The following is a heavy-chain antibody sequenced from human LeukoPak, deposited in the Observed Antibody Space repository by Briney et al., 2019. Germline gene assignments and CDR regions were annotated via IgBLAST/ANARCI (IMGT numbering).Heavy chain of an antibody. CDR3: AKGSRSGWCSFLGY. D-gene: IGHD6-19*01. CDR1: GFTFSSYG. J-gene: IGHJ4*02. V-gene: IGHV3-30*18. CDR2: ISYDGSNK. Sequence: PGGSLRLSCAASGFTFSSYGMHWVRQAPGKGLEWVAVISYDGSNKYYADSVKGRFTISRDNSKNTLYLQMNSLRAEDTAVYYCAKGSRSGWCSFLGYWGQGTLVTVSS.